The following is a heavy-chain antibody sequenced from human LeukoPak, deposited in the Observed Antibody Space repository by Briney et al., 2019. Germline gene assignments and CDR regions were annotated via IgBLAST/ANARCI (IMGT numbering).Heavy chain of an antibody. CDR3: ARGYELRTYYDSPY. V-gene: IGHV1-8*02. CDR2: MNPNSGNT. Sequence: ASVKVSCKASGYTFTSYGISWVRQATGQGLEWMGWMNPNSGNTGYAQKFQGRVTMTRNTSISTAYMELSSLRSEDTAVYYCARGYELRTYYDSPYWGQGTLVTVSS. CDR1: GYTFTSYG. J-gene: IGHJ4*02. D-gene: IGHD3-22*01.